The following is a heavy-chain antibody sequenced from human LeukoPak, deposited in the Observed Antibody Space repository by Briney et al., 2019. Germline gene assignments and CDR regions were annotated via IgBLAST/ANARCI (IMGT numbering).Heavy chain of an antibody. CDR1: GGSISSSDYY. V-gene: IGHV4-39*01. CDR3: ARHFTTVTPWYFDY. Sequence: SETLSLTCTLSGGSISSSDYYWGWIRQPPGKGLEWIGSIYYSGSTYHNPSLKSRVTISIDTSKNQFSLRLTSVTAADTAVYYCARHFTTVTPWYFDYWGQGTLVTVSS. CDR2: IYYSGST. D-gene: IGHD4-17*01. J-gene: IGHJ4*02.